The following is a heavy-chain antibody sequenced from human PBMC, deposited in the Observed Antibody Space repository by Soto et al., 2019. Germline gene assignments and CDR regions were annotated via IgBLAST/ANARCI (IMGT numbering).Heavy chain of an antibody. CDR1: GYTFTSYG. J-gene: IGHJ4*02. D-gene: IGHD6-13*01. V-gene: IGHV1-18*01. Sequence: QVQLVQSGAEVKKPGASVKVSCKASGYTFTSYGISWVRQAPGQGLEWMGWISAYNGNTNYAQKLPGXVXXXTXPSTSTAYMELRSLRSDDTAVYYCASYCAAAGPCDYWGQGTLVTVSS. CDR3: ASYCAAAGPCDY. CDR2: ISAYNGNT.